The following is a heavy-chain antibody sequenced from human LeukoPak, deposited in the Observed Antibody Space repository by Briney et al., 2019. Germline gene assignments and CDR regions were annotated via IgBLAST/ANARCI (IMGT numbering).Heavy chain of an antibody. CDR2: IHYSGST. J-gene: IGHJ4*02. D-gene: IGHD6-13*01. Sequence: SETLSLTCTVSGGSISTYYWSWIRQPPGKGLEWIGYIHYSGSTDYNPSLRSRVTISVDTSKNQLSLKLTSVTAAGTAVYYCAREYSSFEYWGQGTLVTVSS. CDR3: AREYSSFEY. CDR1: GGSISTYY. V-gene: IGHV4-59*01.